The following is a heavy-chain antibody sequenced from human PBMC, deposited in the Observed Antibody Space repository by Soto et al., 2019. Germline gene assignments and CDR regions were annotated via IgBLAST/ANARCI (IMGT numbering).Heavy chain of an antibody. V-gene: IGHV3-30*18. CDR1: GFTFRTYG. CDR2: ISNNGINK. J-gene: IGHJ6*02. CDR3: AKVIRADSTSSNFYYYSGLDV. D-gene: IGHD6-6*01. Sequence: GSLSLSCAASGFTFRTYGMHWVRQAPGKGLEWLAVISNNGINKYYADSVKGRFTISRDNSRDTLFLQMNSLRGEDTAIYYCAKVIRADSTSSNFYYYSGLDVWGQGTTVTVSS.